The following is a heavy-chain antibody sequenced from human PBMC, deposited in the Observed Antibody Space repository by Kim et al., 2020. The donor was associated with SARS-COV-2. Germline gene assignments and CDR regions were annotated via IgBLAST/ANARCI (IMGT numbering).Heavy chain of an antibody. CDR3: SRGLTAAGANNFDY. J-gene: IGHJ4*02. Sequence: SETLSLTCTVSGGSISGYYWTWIRQPAGKGLEWIGRIYTSGDTNYNPSLESRVTMSVDTSNTQFSLELTSVNAADTAVNYWSRGLTAAGANNFDYWGQGT. CDR1: GGSISGYY. V-gene: IGHV4-4*07. D-gene: IGHD6-13*01. CDR2: IYTSGDT.